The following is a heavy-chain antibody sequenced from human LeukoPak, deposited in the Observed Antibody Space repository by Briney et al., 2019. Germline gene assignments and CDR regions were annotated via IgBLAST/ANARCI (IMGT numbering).Heavy chain of an antibody. D-gene: IGHD3-16*01. CDR2: IRNDGSNK. CDR1: GFPFSSYG. Sequence: GSLRLSFAASGFPFSSYGMQWVRPAPGKGLEWVAFIRNDGSNKYYADSVKGRFTISRGNSKNTLYLQMNSLRAEDTAVYYCAKSQRGDFDYWGQGTLVTVSS. CDR3: AKSQRGDFDY. J-gene: IGHJ4*02. V-gene: IGHV3-30*02.